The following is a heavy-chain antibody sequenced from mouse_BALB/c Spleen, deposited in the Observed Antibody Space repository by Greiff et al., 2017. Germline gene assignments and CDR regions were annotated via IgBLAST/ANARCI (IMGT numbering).Heavy chain of an antibody. CDR2: ILPGSGST. J-gene: IGHJ3*01. D-gene: IGHD3-1*01. Sequence: VQLQQSGAELMKPGASVKISCKATGYTFSSYWIEWVKQRPGHGLEWIGEILPGSGSTNYNEKFKGKATFTADTSSNTAYMQLSSLTSEDSAVYYCAREGSSVSWFAYWGQGTLVTVSA. CDR1: GYTFSSYW. CDR3: AREGSSVSWFAY. V-gene: IGHV1-9*01.